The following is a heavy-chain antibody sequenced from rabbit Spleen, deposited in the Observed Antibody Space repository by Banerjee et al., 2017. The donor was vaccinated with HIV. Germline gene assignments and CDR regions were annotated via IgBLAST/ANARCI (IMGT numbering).Heavy chain of an antibody. CDR2: IYGGNSANT. Sequence: QEQLEESGGGLVKPGASLTLTCTASGFSFNYNDYMCWVRQAPGRGLEWIACIYGGNSANTYYASWVNGRFTISKTSSTTVTLQMTSLTAADTATYFCARGPPYAGYAGYGYVYLNLWGQGTLVTVS. CDR3: ARGPPYAGYAGYGYVYLNL. CDR1: GFSFNYNDY. J-gene: IGHJ4*01. D-gene: IGHD6-1*01. V-gene: IGHV1S45*01.